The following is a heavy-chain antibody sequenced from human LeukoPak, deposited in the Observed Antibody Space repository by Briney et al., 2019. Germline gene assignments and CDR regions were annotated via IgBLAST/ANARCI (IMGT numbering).Heavy chain of an antibody. CDR3: ARVFSHWGWPGDYYFDY. Sequence: GGSLRLSCAGSGFAFSVHYMTWIRRAPGKGLEWLSYISGDGNTIYYADSVRGRFTISRDNAKNSLYLHMNSLRVEDTAVYYCARVFSHWGWPGDYYFDYWGQGTVVTVSS. J-gene: IGHJ4*02. CDR2: ISGDGNTI. D-gene: IGHD3-16*01. V-gene: IGHV3-11*04. CDR1: GFAFSVHY.